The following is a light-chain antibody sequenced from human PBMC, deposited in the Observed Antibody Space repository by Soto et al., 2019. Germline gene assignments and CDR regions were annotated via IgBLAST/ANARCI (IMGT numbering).Light chain of an antibody. J-gene: IGKJ5*01. V-gene: IGKV3-11*01. Sequence: EIVLTQSPATLSLSPGERATLSCRASQSVSSYLAWYQQKPGQAPRLLISDASNRATGIPARFSGSGSGTDVTLTISSLEPEDFAVYYCQQRSNWPPITFGQGTRLEIK. CDR1: QSVSSY. CDR3: QQRSNWPPIT. CDR2: DAS.